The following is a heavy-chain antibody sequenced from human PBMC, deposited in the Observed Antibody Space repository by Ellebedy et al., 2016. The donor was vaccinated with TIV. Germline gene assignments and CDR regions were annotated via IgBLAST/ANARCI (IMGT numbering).Heavy chain of an antibody. CDR2: IWYDGSNK. J-gene: IGHJ4*02. CDR1: GFTFSSYG. V-gene: IGHV3-33*01. D-gene: IGHD1-26*01. CDR3: ARDRLGGSYFY. Sequence: GGSLRLXXAASGFTFSSYGMHWVCQAPGKGLEWVAVIWYDGSNKYYADSVKDRFTISRDNSKNTLYLQMNSLRAEDTAVYYCARDRLGGSYFYWGQGTLVTVSS.